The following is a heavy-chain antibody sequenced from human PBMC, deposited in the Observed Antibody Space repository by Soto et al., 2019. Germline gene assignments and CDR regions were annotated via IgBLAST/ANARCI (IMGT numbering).Heavy chain of an antibody. J-gene: IGHJ4*02. CDR1: GGTFSSYA. Sequence: SVKVSCKASGGTFSSYAISWVRQAPGQGLEWMGGIIPIFGTANYAQQFQGRVTITADKSTSTAYMELSSLRSEDTAVYYCARGAPYYYDSSGYYYRYYFDYWGQGTLVTVS. D-gene: IGHD3-22*01. CDR3: ARGAPYYYDSSGYYYRYYFDY. CDR2: IIPIFGTA. V-gene: IGHV1-69*06.